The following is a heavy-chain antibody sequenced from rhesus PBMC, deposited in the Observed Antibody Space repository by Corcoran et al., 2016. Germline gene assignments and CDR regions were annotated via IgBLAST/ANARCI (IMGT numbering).Heavy chain of an antibody. V-gene: IGHV4-160*01. CDR2: IRSGGDT. CDR3: ARYRNDYGSSYYFDF. D-gene: IGHD4-29*01. Sequence: QVHLQQWGGGLVSPSETLSLTCAVYGGSVSGFWWGWSRQPPGKGLEWVGRIRSGGDTTYNPYLNSRVTFSMSTSTNQFARMLISLTAAETAVYYCARYRNDYGSSYYFDFWDQGVLVTVSS. J-gene: IGHJ4*01. CDR1: GGSVSGFW.